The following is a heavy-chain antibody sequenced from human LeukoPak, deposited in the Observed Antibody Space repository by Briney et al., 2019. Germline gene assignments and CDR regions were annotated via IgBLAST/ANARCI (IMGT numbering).Heavy chain of an antibody. Sequence: SETLSLTCAVSGGSISSSNWWSWIRQPPGKGLEWIGEINHSGSTNYNPSLKSRVTISVDTSKNQFSLKLSSVTAADTAVYYCARHPWGNDRSGYYREDYYYYMDVWGKGTTVTISS. J-gene: IGHJ6*03. V-gene: IGHV4-4*02. CDR2: INHSGST. CDR1: GGSISSSNW. CDR3: ARHPWGNDRSGYYREDYYYYMDV. D-gene: IGHD3-22*01.